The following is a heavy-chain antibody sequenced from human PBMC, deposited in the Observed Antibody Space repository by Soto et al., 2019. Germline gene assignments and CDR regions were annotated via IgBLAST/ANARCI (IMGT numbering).Heavy chain of an antibody. Sequence: QITLRESGPTLVKPTQTLTLTCTFSGFSLNTGGAGVGWIRQPPGKALEWLALIYWNDDKRYSPSLKSKLTLTKDASKNQVVLTMTNMDPVDTATYYCAHRGYGDYPRDNWFDPWGQRTLVTVSS. CDR2: IYWNDDK. J-gene: IGHJ5*02. D-gene: IGHD4-17*01. CDR1: GFSLNTGGAG. V-gene: IGHV2-5*01. CDR3: AHRGYGDYPRDNWFDP.